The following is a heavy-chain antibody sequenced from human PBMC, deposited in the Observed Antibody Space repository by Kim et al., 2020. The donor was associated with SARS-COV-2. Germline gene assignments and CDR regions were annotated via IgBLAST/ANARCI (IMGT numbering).Heavy chain of an antibody. V-gene: IGHV1-69*13. CDR1: GGTFSSYA. Sequence: SVKVSCKASGGTFSSYAISWVRQAPGQGLEWMGGIIPIFGTANYAQKFQGRVTITADESTSTAYMELSSLRSEDTAGYYCARGGSRDGYTIYYYYGMDVWGQGTTVTVSS. CDR2: IIPIFGTA. D-gene: IGHD5-12*01. J-gene: IGHJ6*02. CDR3: ARGGSRDGYTIYYYYGMDV.